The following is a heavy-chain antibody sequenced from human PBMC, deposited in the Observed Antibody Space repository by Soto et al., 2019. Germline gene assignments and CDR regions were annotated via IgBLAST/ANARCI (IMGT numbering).Heavy chain of an antibody. V-gene: IGHV4-30-4*01. J-gene: IGHJ5*02. Sequence: SETLSLTCSVSGDYIHVGGYYWTWIRQRPGKGLEWMGYIYYTGKTYYNPSLESRLTMSVDRSKNQFSLRLTSATAADTAVYFCGRELTSNANCIDPWGQGTLVTVYS. CDR3: GRELTSNANCIDP. D-gene: IGHD2-2*01. CDR1: GDYIHVGGYY. CDR2: IYYTGKT.